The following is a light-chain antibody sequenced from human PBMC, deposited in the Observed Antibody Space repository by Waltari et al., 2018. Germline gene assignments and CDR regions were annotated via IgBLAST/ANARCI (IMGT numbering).Light chain of an antibody. CDR3: QSYDTSLSVV. Sequence: QSVLTQPPSVSGAPGQRVSISCTGSGSNLGAGYDVHWYQQHPGKAPKLLIPGTSTRPPGVPDRFFGSQSGTSASLAITALQAEDEAEYYCQSYDTSLSVVFGGGTKLTVL. CDR2: GTS. V-gene: IGLV1-40*01. CDR1: GSNLGAGYD. J-gene: IGLJ2*01.